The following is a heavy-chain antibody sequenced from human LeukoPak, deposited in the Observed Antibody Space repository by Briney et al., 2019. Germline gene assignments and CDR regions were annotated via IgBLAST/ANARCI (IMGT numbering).Heavy chain of an antibody. CDR1: GFTFSSYG. J-gene: IGHJ5*02. CDR3: ARVLSGSWDWFDP. V-gene: IGHV3-33*01. CDR2: IWYDGSNK. Sequence: GGSLRLSCAASGFTFSSYGTHWVRQAPGKGLEWVAVIWYDGSNKYYADSVKGRFTISRDNSKNTLYLQMNSLRAEDTAVYYCARVLSGSWDWFDPWGQGTLVTVSS. D-gene: IGHD3-22*01.